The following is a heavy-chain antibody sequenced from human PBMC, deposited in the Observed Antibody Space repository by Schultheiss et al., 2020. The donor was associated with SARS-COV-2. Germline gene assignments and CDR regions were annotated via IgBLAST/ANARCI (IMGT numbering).Heavy chain of an antibody. V-gene: IGHV3-9*01. CDR1: RFAFSTYG. Sequence: SLKISCAASRFAFSTYGMHWVRQAPGKGLEWVSGISWNSGSIGYADSVKGRFTISRDNAKNSLYLQMNSLRAEDTALYYCAVLGGVGAGDYYYYYGMDVWGQGTTVTVSS. J-gene: IGHJ6*02. D-gene: IGHD1-26*01. CDR3: AVLGGVGAGDYYYYYGMDV. CDR2: ISWNSGSI.